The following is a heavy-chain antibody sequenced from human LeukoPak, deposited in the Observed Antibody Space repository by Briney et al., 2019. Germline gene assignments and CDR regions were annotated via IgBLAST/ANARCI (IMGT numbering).Heavy chain of an antibody. CDR2: IYYSGST. Sequence: SETLSLTCTVSGGSISSYYWSWIRQPPGKGLEWIGYIYYSGSTNYNPSLKSRVTISVDPSKNQFSLKLSSVTAADTAVYYCARRGGYCSGGSCELDYWGQGTLVTVSS. CDR1: GGSISSYY. CDR3: ARRGGYCSGGSCELDY. D-gene: IGHD2-15*01. V-gene: IGHV4-59*08. J-gene: IGHJ4*02.